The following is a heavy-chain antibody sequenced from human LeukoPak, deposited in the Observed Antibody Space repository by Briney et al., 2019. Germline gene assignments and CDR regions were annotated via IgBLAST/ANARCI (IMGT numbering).Heavy chain of an antibody. CDR1: GFTFDDYA. Sequence: GGSLRLSCAASGFTFDDYAMHWVRHAPGKGLEWVSGISWNSGSIGYADSVKGRFTISRDNAKNSLYLQMNSLRAEDTALYYCAKGSSGWFRDFDYWGQGTLVTVSS. V-gene: IGHV3-9*01. J-gene: IGHJ4*02. CDR2: ISWNSGSI. D-gene: IGHD6-19*01. CDR3: AKGSSGWFRDFDY.